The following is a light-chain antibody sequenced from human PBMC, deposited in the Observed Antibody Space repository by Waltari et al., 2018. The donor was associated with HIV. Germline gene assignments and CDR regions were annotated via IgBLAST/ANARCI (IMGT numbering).Light chain of an antibody. CDR1: RDIKSY. V-gene: IGKV1-9*01. CDR3: QHLDSYPS. CDR2: ASS. J-gene: IGKJ4*01. Sequence: IQLTPSPNLLSASIGDIVPITCLASRDIKSYLAWYQLRPGKAPNLLLFASSTLHSGVPSRFSGSGSGTEFTLTITSLQPEDFATYFCQHLDSYPSFGAGTRVEIK.